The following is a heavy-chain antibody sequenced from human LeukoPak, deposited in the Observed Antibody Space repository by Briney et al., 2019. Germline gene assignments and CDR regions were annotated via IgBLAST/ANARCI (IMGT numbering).Heavy chain of an antibody. CDR1: GCPFSSYA. V-gene: IGHV1-69*13. J-gene: IGHJ3*02. CDR2: IIPIFGTA. Sequence: ASVKLSCKASGCPFSSYAISWVRQAPGQGLEWMGGIIPIFGTANYAQKFQGRVTITADESTSTAYMELSSLRSEDTAVYYCARYKIVGATTDAFDIWGQGTMVTVSS. CDR3: ARYKIVGATTDAFDI. D-gene: IGHD1-26*01.